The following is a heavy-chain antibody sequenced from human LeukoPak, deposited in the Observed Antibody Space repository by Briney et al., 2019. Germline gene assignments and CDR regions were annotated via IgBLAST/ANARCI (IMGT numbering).Heavy chain of an antibody. CDR2: ISSSSYI. V-gene: IGHV3-21*01. Sequence: GGSLRLSCAASGFTFSSYSMNWVRQAPGKGLEWVSSISSSSYIYYADSVKGRFTISRDNTKNSLYLQMNSQRAEDTAVYYCARGFGYSGSFFDYWGQGTLVTVSS. D-gene: IGHD5-12*01. CDR1: GFTFSSYS. J-gene: IGHJ4*02. CDR3: ARGFGYSGSFFDY.